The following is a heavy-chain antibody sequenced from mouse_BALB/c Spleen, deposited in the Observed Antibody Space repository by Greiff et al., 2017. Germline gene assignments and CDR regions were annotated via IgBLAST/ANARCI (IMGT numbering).Heavy chain of an antibody. D-gene: IGHD2-14*01. CDR1: GFTFSNYW. V-gene: IGHV6-6*02. CDR2: IRLKSNNYAT. J-gene: IGHJ2*01. Sequence: EVQLVESGGGLVQPGGSMKLSCVASGFTFSNYWMNWVRQSPEKGLEWVAEIRLKSNNYATHYAESVKGRFTISRDDSKSSVYLQMNNLRAEDTGIYYCTSDYRYYFDYWGQGTTLTVSS. CDR3: TSDYRYYFDY.